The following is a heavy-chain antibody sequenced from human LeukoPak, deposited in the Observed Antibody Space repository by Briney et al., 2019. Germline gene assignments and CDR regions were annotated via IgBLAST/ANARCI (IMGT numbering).Heavy chain of an antibody. V-gene: IGHV3-7*03. CDR3: ARRAGAYSHPYDY. CDR2: IDPDGSHP. Sequence: GGSLRLSCVGSGFTFSDYWATWVRQAPGKGLEWVANIDPDGSHPYYVDSVKGRFTISKDNAKDSLYLQMNSLRAEDTAVYYCARRAGAYSHPYDYWGQGTLVTVSS. CDR1: GFTFSDYW. D-gene: IGHD4/OR15-4a*01. J-gene: IGHJ4*02.